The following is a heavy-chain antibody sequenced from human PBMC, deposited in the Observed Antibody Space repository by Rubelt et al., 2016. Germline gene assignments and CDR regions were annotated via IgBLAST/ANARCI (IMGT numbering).Heavy chain of an antibody. CDR2: LKQDGSEK. CDR1: GFTCSRYW. V-gene: IGHV3-7*01. J-gene: IGHJ3*02. D-gene: IGHD2-2*02. Sequence: EVQLVESEGGLVQPGGSLGLSCAASGFTCSRYWMSWVRQAPGKGLEWVANLKQDGSEKYYVDSVKGRFTISRDNAKNSLYLQMNSLRAEDTAVYYCARGKCSSTSCYRIDAFDIWDQGTMVTVSS. CDR3: ARGKCSSTSCYRIDAFDI.